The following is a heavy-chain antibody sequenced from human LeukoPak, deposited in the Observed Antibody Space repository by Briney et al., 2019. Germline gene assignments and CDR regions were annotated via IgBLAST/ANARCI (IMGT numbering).Heavy chain of an antibody. CDR1: EFTFSAYG. J-gene: IGHJ3*01. V-gene: IGHV3-7*01. D-gene: IGHD1-26*01. CDR3: VAWGNSGNS. CDR2: MNGDGSQI. Sequence: GGSLRLSCVASEFTFSAYGMSWVRQAPAKGLEWVAHMNGDGSQIYYMDFVKGRFTISRDSAKNSLYLQMNGLRAEDTAVYYCVAWGNSGNSWGQGTMVIVSS.